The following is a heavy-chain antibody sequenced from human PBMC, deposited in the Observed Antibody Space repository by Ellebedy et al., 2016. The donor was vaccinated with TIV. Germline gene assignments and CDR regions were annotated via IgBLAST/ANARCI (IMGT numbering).Heavy chain of an antibody. J-gene: IGHJ4*02. Sequence: MPSETLSLTCTVSGDSISGYYWSRIRQPQGKGLEWIGSIYSSGSGEYNPSLKSRVTMSVDTSRGQFSLRLNSVTAADTAVYYCARSGGWYTPYDYWGQGTLVTVSS. CDR2: IYSSGSG. CDR1: GDSISGYY. V-gene: IGHV4-59*01. D-gene: IGHD6-19*01. CDR3: ARSGGWYTPYDY.